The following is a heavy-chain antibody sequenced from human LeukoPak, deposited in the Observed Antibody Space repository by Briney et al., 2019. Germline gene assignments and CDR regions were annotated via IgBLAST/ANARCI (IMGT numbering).Heavy chain of an antibody. D-gene: IGHD3-9*01. Sequence: GGSLRLSCAASEFTFSRYSMNWVRQAPGKGLEWVSYITNSGNSKSYADSVKGRFTISRDNTKNSLYLQMNGLRAEDTAVYYCARDSPQIFPHAFDIWGQGTMVTVSS. J-gene: IGHJ3*02. CDR2: ITNSGNSK. CDR1: EFTFSRYS. CDR3: ARDSPQIFPHAFDI. V-gene: IGHV3-48*01.